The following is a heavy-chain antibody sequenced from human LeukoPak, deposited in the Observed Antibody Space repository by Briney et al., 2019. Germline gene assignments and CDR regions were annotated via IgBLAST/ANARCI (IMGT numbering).Heavy chain of an antibody. D-gene: IGHD6-19*01. CDR1: GFTFSSYA. Sequence: GGSLRLSCAASGFTFSSYAMSWVRQAPGKGLEWVSAISGSGGSTYYADSVKGRFTISRDNSKNTLYLQVNSLRAEDTAVYYCAKADIAVAGAYYFDYWGQGTLVTVSS. CDR2: ISGSGGST. V-gene: IGHV3-23*01. J-gene: IGHJ4*02. CDR3: AKADIAVAGAYYFDY.